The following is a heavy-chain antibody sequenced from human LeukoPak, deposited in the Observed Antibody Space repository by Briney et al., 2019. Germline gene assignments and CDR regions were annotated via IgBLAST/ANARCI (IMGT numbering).Heavy chain of an antibody. Sequence: SETLSLTCTVSGGSIRSFYWSWIRQPPGKGLEWIGYIYYSGSTNYNPSLKSRVTISVDTSKNQFSLKLSSVTAADTAVYYCARSYSSGWYFDYWGQGTLVTVSS. CDR1: GGSIRSFY. CDR3: ARSYSSGWYFDY. V-gene: IGHV4-59*08. J-gene: IGHJ4*02. D-gene: IGHD6-19*01. CDR2: IYYSGST.